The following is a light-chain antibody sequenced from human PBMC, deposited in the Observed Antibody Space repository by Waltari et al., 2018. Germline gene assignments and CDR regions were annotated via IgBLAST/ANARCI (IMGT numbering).Light chain of an antibody. CDR2: LAS. CDR3: QQYYITPPT. V-gene: IGKV2-28*01. J-gene: IGKJ1*01. Sequence: DIVMTQSPLSLPVTPGEPASISCRSSQSLLHSNGNNYVDWYLQTPGHSPKLLIDLASNRARGVPDRFSGRGSGTDFTLTISSLQAEDVAVYYCQQYYITPPTFGQGTKVEIK. CDR1: QSLLHSNGNNY.